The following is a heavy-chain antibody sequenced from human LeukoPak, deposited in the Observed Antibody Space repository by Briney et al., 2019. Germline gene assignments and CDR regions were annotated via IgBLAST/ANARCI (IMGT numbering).Heavy chain of an antibody. V-gene: IGHV4-59*01. J-gene: IGHJ6*02. CDR1: GGSISSYY. CDR3: AKNYGDYEYYYYGMDV. CDR2: IYYSGST. Sequence: SETLSLTCTVSGGSISSYYWSWIRHPPGRGLEWIGYIYYSGSTNYNPSLKSRVTISVDTSKNQFSLKLSSVTAADTAVYYCAKNYGDYEYYYYGMDVWGQGTTVTVSS. D-gene: IGHD4-17*01.